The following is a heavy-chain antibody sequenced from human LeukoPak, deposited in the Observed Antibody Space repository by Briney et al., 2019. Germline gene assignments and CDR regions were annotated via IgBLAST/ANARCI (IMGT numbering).Heavy chain of an antibody. CDR3: ARDHCSGGSCYFPLDY. Sequence: PSETLSLTCTVSGGSISSYYWSWIRQPPGEGLEWIGYIYYSGSTNYNPSLKSRVTMSVDTSKNQFSLKLSSVTAADTAVYYCARDHCSGGSCYFPLDYWGQGTLVTVSS. CDR1: GGSISSYY. J-gene: IGHJ4*02. D-gene: IGHD2-15*01. CDR2: IYYSGST. V-gene: IGHV4-59*12.